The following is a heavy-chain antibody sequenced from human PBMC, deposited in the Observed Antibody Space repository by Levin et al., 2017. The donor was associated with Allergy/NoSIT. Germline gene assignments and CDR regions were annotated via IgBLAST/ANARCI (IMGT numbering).Heavy chain of an antibody. Sequence: SQTLSLTCTVSGDSIYSSSFYWGWIRQPPGKGLEWIGSIYYSGTTYSNASLKSRVTISVDTSKSQFSLTLSSVTAADTAIYYCARGLRYADWYNAFDMWGQGTMVTVIS. V-gene: IGHV4-39*01. J-gene: IGHJ3*02. D-gene: IGHD3-9*01. CDR2: IYYSGTT. CDR3: ARGLRYADWYNAFDM. CDR1: GDSIYSSSFY.